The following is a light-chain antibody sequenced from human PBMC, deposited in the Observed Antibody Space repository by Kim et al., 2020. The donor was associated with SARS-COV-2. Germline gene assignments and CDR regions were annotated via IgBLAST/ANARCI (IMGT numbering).Light chain of an antibody. CDR3: MQGTEFPWT. V-gene: IGKV2-24*01. CDR1: QSLAHNDGNTY. CDR2: KIS. J-gene: IGKJ1*01. Sequence: ASISSRSSQSLAHNDGNTYLRWRQQRPGQRPRLLIYKISDRIPGVPDRFSGSGAGSDFTLEIRRVEVEDVGIYYCMQGTEFPWTFGQGTKVDIK.